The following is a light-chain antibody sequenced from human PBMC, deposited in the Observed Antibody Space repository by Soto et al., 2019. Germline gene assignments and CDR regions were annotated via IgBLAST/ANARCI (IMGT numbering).Light chain of an antibody. J-gene: IGKJ1*01. CDR3: QQYNSYTWT. CDR2: DAS. V-gene: IGKV1-5*01. CDR1: QSISSW. Sequence: DIQITQSPSTLSASVGDRVTITCRASQSISSWLAWYRQKPGKAPKLLIYDASSLESGVPSRFSGSGSGTEFTRPISSLQPDDVETYYCQQYNSYTWTFGQGTKVDIK.